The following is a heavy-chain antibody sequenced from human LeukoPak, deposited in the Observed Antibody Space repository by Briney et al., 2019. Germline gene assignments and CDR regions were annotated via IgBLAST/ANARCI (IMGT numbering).Heavy chain of an antibody. Sequence: SETLSLTCTVSGGSISSGDYYWSWIRQPPGKGLEWIGYIYYSGSTYYNPSLNSRITISVDTSKNQFSLKLSSVTDADTAVYYCARDTVTLTRRGAFDIWGQGTMVTVSS. D-gene: IGHD4-17*01. V-gene: IGHV4-30-4*01. CDR3: ARDTVTLTRRGAFDI. CDR2: IYYSGST. CDR1: GGSISSGDYY. J-gene: IGHJ3*02.